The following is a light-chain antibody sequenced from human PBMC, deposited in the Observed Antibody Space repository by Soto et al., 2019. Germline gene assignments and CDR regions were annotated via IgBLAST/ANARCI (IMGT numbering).Light chain of an antibody. CDR3: MQAVQQWT. CDR2: LGS. J-gene: IGKJ1*01. V-gene: IGKV2-28*01. CDR1: QSLLHNNGYNY. Sequence: DIVMTQSPLSLPVTPGEPSSISCRSSQSLLHNNGYNYLDWYLQKPGQSPQLLIYLGSNRASGVPDRFSGSGSGTDFTLKISRVEADDVGVYYCMQAVQQWTFGQGTKVDIK.